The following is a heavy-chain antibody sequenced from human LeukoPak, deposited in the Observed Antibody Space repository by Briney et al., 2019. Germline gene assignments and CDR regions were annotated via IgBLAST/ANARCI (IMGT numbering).Heavy chain of an antibody. CDR1: GGTFSSYA. CDR3: ASLGQAAADYYYYYMDV. CDR2: IIPIFGTA. J-gene: IGHJ6*03. V-gene: IGHV1-69*05. Sequence: SVKVSCKASGGTFSSYAIGWVRQAPGQGLEWMGGIIPIFGTANYAQKFQGRVTITTDESTSTAYMELSSLRSEDTAVYYCASLGQAAADYYYYYMDVWGKGTTVTVSS. D-gene: IGHD6-13*01.